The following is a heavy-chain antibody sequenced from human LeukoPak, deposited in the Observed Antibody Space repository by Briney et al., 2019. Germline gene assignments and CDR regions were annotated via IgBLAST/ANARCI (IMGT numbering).Heavy chain of an antibody. J-gene: IGHJ6*02. CDR1: GGSISSSNW. CDR2: AYQTGGT. Sequence: SETLSLTCAVSGGSISSSNWWSWVRQPPGKGLEWIGEAYQTGGTNYNPSLKSRVTILGDKSKNQFSLKLTSVTAADTAVYYCARVPFDTDSYYYYFGMDVWGQGTTVTVS. V-gene: IGHV4-4*02. D-gene: IGHD1-1*01. CDR3: ARVPFDTDSYYYYFGMDV.